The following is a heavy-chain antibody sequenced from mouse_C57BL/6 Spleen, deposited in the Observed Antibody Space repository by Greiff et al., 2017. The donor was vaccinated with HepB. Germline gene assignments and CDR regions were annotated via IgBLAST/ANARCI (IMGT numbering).Heavy chain of an antibody. CDR1: GYAFSSSW. Sequence: VQLQQSGPELVKPGASVKISCKASGYAFSSSWMNWVKQRPGKGLEWIGRIYPGDGDTNYNGKFKGKATLTADKSSSTAYMQLSSLTSDDSAVYFCARDSSRAMDYWGQGTSVTVSS. D-gene: IGHD1-3*01. J-gene: IGHJ4*01. CDR3: ARDSSRAMDY. V-gene: IGHV1-82*01. CDR2: IYPGDGDT.